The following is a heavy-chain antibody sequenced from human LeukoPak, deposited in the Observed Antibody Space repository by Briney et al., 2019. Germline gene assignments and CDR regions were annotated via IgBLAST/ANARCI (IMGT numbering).Heavy chain of an antibody. CDR3: AKDYVGATSPGY. CDR1: GFTFSSYG. J-gene: IGHJ4*02. CDR2: ISYDGSNK. Sequence: PGGSLSLSCAASGFTFSSYGMHWVRQAPGKGLEWVAVISYDGSNKYYADSVKGRFTISRDNSKNTLYLQMNSLRAEDTAVYYCAKDYVGATSPGYWGQGTLVTVSS. V-gene: IGHV3-30*18. D-gene: IGHD1-26*01.